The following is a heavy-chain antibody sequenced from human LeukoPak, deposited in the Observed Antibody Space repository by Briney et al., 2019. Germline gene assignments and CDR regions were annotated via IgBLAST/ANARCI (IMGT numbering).Heavy chain of an antibody. Sequence: SDTLSLTCTVSGGSISTYYWSWIRQPPGKGLEWIGFVYYSGSTNYNPSLKSRVTISVDTSKNQFSLNLSSVTAADTAVYYCARHRQVATVVSRGAFDICGQGTMVSVSS. V-gene: IGHV4-59*08. CDR3: ARHRQVATVVSRGAFDI. D-gene: IGHD4-23*01. CDR1: GGSISTYY. CDR2: VYYSGST. J-gene: IGHJ3*02.